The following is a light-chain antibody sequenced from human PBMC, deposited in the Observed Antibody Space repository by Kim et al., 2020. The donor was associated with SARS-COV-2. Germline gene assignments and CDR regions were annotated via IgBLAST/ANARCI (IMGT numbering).Light chain of an antibody. J-gene: IGKJ4*01. V-gene: IGKV2D-29*01. Sequence: DIVMTQTPLSLSVTPGQPASISCKSSQSLLHSNGKTYLFWFLQKAGQPPHLLIYQVSDRFSGVPDRFSGSGSGTDFTLKISRVEAEDVGVYCCMQSIQFPLTFGGGTKVDIK. CDR3: MQSIQFPLT. CDR2: QVS. CDR1: QSLLHSNGKTY.